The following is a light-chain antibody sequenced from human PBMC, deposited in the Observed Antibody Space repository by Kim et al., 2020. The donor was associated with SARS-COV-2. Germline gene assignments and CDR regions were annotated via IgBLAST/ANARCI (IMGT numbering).Light chain of an antibody. CDR3: QQYNSAPWT. CDR2: AAS. V-gene: IGKV1-27*01. Sequence: DIQMTQSPSSLSVSVGDRVTITCRASQGITNSLAWYQQKPGKVPQLLIYAASALQSGVPSRFSGSGSGTDFTLTISSLQPEDVAAYYCQQYNSAPWTFGQGTKVDIK. CDR1: QGITNS. J-gene: IGKJ1*01.